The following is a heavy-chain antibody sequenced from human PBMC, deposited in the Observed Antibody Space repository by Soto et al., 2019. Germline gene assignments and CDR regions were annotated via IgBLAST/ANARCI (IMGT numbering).Heavy chain of an antibody. CDR3: ARDGYYYDFWSGYYTSYFDY. Sequence: PSETLSLTCTVSGGSIISYYWSWIRQPPGKGLEWIGYIYYSGSTNYNPSLKSRVTISVDTSKNQFSLKLSSVTAADTAVYYCARDGYYYDFWSGYYTSYFDYWGQGTLVTVSS. V-gene: IGHV4-59*01. D-gene: IGHD3-3*01. CDR1: GGSIISYY. J-gene: IGHJ4*02. CDR2: IYYSGST.